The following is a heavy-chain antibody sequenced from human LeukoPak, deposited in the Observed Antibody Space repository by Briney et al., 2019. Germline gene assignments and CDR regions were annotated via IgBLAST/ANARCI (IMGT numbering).Heavy chain of an antibody. J-gene: IGHJ3*02. V-gene: IGHV1-69*05. CDR1: GGTFSSYA. Sequence: SVKVSCKASGGTFSSYAISWVRQAPGQGLEWMGRIIPIFGAANYAQRFQGRVSITTDESTSTAYMELSSLRSEDTAVYYCARGFYYDSSGYNYGGCDIWGQGTMVTVSS. D-gene: IGHD3-22*01. CDR3: ARGFYYDSSGYNYGGCDI. CDR2: IIPIFGAA.